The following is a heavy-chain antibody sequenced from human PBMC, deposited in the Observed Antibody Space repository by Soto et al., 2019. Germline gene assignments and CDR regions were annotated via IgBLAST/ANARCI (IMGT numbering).Heavy chain of an antibody. CDR3: ARVRDGQWLVPSYYYYYIDV. Sequence: GGSLRLSCAASGFTFSSYSMNWVRQAPGKGLEWVSSISSSSSYIYYADSVKGRFTISRDHAKNSLYLQMNSLRAEDTAVYYCARVRDGQWLVPSYYYYYIDVWGKGTTVTVSS. V-gene: IGHV3-21*01. CDR2: ISSSSSYI. J-gene: IGHJ6*03. CDR1: GFTFSSYS. D-gene: IGHD6-19*01.